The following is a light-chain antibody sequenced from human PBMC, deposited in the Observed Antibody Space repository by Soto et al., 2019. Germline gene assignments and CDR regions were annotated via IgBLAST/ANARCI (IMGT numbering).Light chain of an antibody. CDR3: QQRSKWRT. CDR1: QGVSSN. V-gene: IGKV3D-11*01. J-gene: IGKJ1*01. CDR2: DAS. Sequence: LVMTQSPATLSVSPGERATLSCRASQGVSSNLAWYQQKPGQAPRLLIYDASKRATGIPARFSGSGFGTDYTLTISSLEPEDFAVYYCQQRSKWRTFGQGTKVDI.